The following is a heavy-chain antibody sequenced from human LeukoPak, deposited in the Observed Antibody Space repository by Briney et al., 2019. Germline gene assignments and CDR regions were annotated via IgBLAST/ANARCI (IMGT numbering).Heavy chain of an antibody. Sequence: SETLSLTCTVSGESISGFYWTWIRQPPGKGLEWIGYIYYSGSTNYNPSLKSRVTISVDTSKNQFSLKLSSVTAADTAVYYCARGVVIAPQTFDYWGQGTLVTVSS. CDR2: IYYSGST. D-gene: IGHD2-21*01. J-gene: IGHJ4*02. V-gene: IGHV4-59*01. CDR3: ARGVVIAPQTFDY. CDR1: GESISGFY.